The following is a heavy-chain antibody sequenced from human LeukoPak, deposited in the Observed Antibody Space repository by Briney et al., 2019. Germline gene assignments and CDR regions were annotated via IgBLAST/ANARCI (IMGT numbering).Heavy chain of an antibody. D-gene: IGHD3-22*01. Sequence: GGSLRLSCAASGFTFNKYWMHWVRQAPGNGLVWVSRINGDGTITSYADSVKGGFTISRDNAKNTLYLQMSSLRAEDTAVYYCATGNYYDSRGYYTFGHWGQGTLVTVSS. V-gene: IGHV3-74*01. CDR3: ATGNYYDSRGYYTFGH. CDR2: INGDGTIT. CDR1: GFTFNKYW. J-gene: IGHJ4*02.